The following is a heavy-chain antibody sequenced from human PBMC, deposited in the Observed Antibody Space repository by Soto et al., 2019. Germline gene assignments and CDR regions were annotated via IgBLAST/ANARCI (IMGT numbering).Heavy chain of an antibody. CDR1: GGTFSSYA. CDR3: ARVRGSYEMAQDAFDI. CDR2: IIPIFGTA. D-gene: IGHD1-26*01. J-gene: IGHJ3*02. Sequence: SVKVSCKASGGTFSSYAISWVRQAPGQGLEWMGGIIPIFGTANYAQKFQGRVTITADESTSTAYMELSSPRSEDTAVYYCARVRGSYEMAQDAFDIWGQGTMVTVSS. V-gene: IGHV1-69*13.